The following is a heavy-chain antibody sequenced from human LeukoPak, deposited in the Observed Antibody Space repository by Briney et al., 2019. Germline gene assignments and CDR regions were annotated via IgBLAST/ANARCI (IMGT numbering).Heavy chain of an antibody. CDR2: INNDGSRT. V-gene: IGHV3-74*03. Sequence: AGGSLRLSCAASGFTFSTYWMHWVRQVPGKGLVWVSRINNDGSRTTYADSVKGRFTISRDNAKNTVYLQMNSLRAEDTAVYYCARDKKYYYDSNGMDVWGQGTTVTVTS. CDR3: ARDKKYYYDSNGMDV. J-gene: IGHJ6*02. D-gene: IGHD3-22*01. CDR1: GFTFSTYW.